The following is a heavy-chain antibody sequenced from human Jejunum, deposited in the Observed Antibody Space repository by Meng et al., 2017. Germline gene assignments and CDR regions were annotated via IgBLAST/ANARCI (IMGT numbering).Heavy chain of an antibody. D-gene: IGHD3-16*01. J-gene: IGHJ4*02. V-gene: IGHV4-61*01. CDR1: GVSVTSGHYY. CDR3: ARGGWDFEY. Sequence: QAQLPEWGTGLVKPSETLSLTCTVSGVSVTSGHYYWSWVRQPPGQGLEWIGHVFYTGSTNYSPSFKSRVTISVHTSMNQFSLKLNSVTAADTAVYYCARGGWDFEYWGQGILVTVSS. CDR2: VFYTGST.